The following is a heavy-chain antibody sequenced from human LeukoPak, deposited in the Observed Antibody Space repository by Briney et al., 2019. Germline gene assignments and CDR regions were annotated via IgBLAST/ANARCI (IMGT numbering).Heavy chain of an antibody. CDR1: GFTFSRHG. CDR2: ISNDGSRK. Sequence: QPGRSLRLSCAPSGFTFSRHGMHWVRQAPGKGLEWVAIISNDGSRKYYAHSVEGRFTISRDNSKNTLYLQMNSLRAEDTAVYYCAREHGKSGGDCYFDYWGQGTLVTVSS. D-gene: IGHD2-21*02. J-gene: IGHJ4*02. V-gene: IGHV3-30*03. CDR3: AREHGKSGGDCYFDY.